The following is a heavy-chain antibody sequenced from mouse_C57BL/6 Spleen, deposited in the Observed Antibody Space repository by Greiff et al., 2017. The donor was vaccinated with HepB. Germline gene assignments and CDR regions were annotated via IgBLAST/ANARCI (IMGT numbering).Heavy chain of an antibody. CDR3: ARGGLTGTLFDY. D-gene: IGHD4-1*01. CDR1: GYTFTSYW. CDR2: IYPGSGST. Sequence: QVQLQQPGAELVKPGASVKMSCKASGYTFTSYWITWVKQRPGQGLEWIGDIYPGSGSTNYNEKFKSKATLTVDTSSSTAYMQLSSLTSEDSAVYDCARGGLTGTLFDYWGQGTTLTVSS. V-gene: IGHV1-55*01. J-gene: IGHJ2*01.